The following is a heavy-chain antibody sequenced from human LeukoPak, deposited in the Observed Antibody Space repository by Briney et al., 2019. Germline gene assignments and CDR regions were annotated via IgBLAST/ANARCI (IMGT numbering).Heavy chain of an antibody. CDR2: FKSDGSSP. J-gene: IGHJ4*02. V-gene: IGHV3-74*03. Sequence: PGGSLRLSCAASGFTFSSYWMHWVRQAPGKGLVWVSRFKSDGSSPMYADSVKGRFTVSRDNAKNTLYLQMNSLRADDTAVYYCARDRDWGCSYCSYWGQGTLVTVSS. CDR3: ARDRDWGCSYCSY. CDR1: GFTFSSYW. D-gene: IGHD7-27*01.